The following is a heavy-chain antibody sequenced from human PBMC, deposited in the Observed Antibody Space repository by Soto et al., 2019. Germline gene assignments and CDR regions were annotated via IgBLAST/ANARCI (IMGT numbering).Heavy chain of an antibody. J-gene: IGHJ4*02. D-gene: IGHD5-12*01. CDR3: ARDEEWLRSFDY. CDR1: GFTFSIYS. CDR2: ISSSSSYI. V-gene: IGHV3-21*01. Sequence: GGSLRLSCAASGFTFSIYSMNWVRQAPGKGLEWVSSISSSSSYIYYADSVKGRFTISRDNAKNSLYLQMNSLRAEDTAVYYCARDEEWLRSFDYWGQGTLVTVSS.